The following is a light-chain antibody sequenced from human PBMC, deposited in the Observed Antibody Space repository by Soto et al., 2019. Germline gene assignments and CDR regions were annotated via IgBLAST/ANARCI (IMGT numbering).Light chain of an antibody. V-gene: IGLV4-60*02. Sequence: QLVLTQSSSASASLGSSVKVTCTLSSGHSRNIIAWHQQQPGKAPRYLMKLEDSGNYNKGSGVPDRFSGSSSGADRYFTISNLQFEDEADYYCETWGTNTRVFGGGTKLTVL. CDR3: ETWGTNTRV. J-gene: IGLJ3*02. CDR1: SGHSRNI. CDR2: LEDSGNY.